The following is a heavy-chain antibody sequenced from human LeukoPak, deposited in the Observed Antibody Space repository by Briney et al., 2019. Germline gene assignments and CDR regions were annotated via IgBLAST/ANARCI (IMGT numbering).Heavy chain of an antibody. J-gene: IGHJ4*02. CDR3: ARGDSGYYYTYYFDY. Sequence: GGSLRLSCAASGFTFSTYAMSWVRQAPGKGLEWVSVISGSGGSTYYADSVRGRFTISRDNAKNTLYLQMNRLRAEDTAVYYCARGDSGYYYTYYFDYWGQGTLVTVSS. CDR1: GFTFSTYA. V-gene: IGHV3-23*01. D-gene: IGHD3-22*01. CDR2: ISGSGGST.